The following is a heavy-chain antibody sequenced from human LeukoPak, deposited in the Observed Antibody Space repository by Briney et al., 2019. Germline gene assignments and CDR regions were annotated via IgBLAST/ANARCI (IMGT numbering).Heavy chain of an antibody. CDR1: GFTFSSYS. Sequence: GGSLRLSCAASGFTFSSYSMNWVRQAPGKGLEWVSSTSSSSSYIYYADSVKGRFTISRDNAKNSLYLQMNSLRAEDTAVYYCARDSVSWGAFDIWGQGTMVTVSS. J-gene: IGHJ3*02. CDR2: TSSSSSYI. D-gene: IGHD3-16*01. V-gene: IGHV3-21*01. CDR3: ARDSVSWGAFDI.